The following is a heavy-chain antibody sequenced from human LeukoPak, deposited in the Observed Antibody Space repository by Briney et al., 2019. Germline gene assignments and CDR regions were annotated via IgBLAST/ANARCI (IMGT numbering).Heavy chain of an antibody. CDR3: ARDRVGATTQSYWCFDL. Sequence: SETLSLTCTVSGGSFSSGSYYWSWIRQPPGKGLEWIGYIYYSGSTNYNPSLKSRVTISVDTSKNQFSLKLSSVTAADTAVYYCARDRVGATTQSYWCFDLWGRGTLVTVSS. D-gene: IGHD1-26*01. J-gene: IGHJ2*01. CDR1: GGSFSSGSYY. CDR2: IYYSGST. V-gene: IGHV4-61*01.